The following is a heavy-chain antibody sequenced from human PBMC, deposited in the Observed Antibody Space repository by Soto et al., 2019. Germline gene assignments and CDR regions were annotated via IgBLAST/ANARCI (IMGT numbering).Heavy chain of an antibody. Sequence: SETLSLTCTDSGDSISRSRYYWGWIRQPPGKGLEWIASIHYTGGTYYNPSLRSRVTISVDTSKTQFSLTVSSVTAADTAVYYCARYLYSTSPDVWGQGTSVTLSS. V-gene: IGHV4-39*01. CDR3: ARYLYSTSPDV. D-gene: IGHD6-6*01. CDR2: IHYTGGT. J-gene: IGHJ6*02. CDR1: GDSISRSRYY.